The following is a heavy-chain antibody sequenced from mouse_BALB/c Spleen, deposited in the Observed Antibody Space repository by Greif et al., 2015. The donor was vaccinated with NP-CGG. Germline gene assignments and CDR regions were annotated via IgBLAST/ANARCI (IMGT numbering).Heavy chain of an antibody. CDR3: ARDGDYGYYAMDY. J-gene: IGHJ4*01. CDR1: GFTFTDYY. V-gene: IGHV7-3*02. Sequence: EVQRVESGGGLVQPGGSLRLSCATSGFTFTDYYMSWVRQPPGKALEWLGFIRNKANGYTTEYSASVKGRFTIPRDNSQSILYLQMNTLRAEDSATYYCARDGDYGYYAMDYWGQGTSGTVSS. D-gene: IGHD1-2*01. CDR2: IRNKANGYTT.